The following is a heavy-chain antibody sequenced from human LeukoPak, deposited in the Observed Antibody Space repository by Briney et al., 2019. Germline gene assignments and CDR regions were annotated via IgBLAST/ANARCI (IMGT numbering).Heavy chain of an antibody. CDR2: ILPGDSDT. V-gene: IGHV5-51*01. CDR1: GYSFSSYW. D-gene: IGHD5-12*01. CDR3: ARWPRKKSQFDY. Sequence: GESLKISCEGSGYSFSSYWIAWVRQMPGKGLEWMGIILPGDSDTKYSPSFQGQVTISADKSISTAYLQWSSLKASDTAMYYCARWPRKKSQFDYWGQGTLVTVSS. J-gene: IGHJ4*02.